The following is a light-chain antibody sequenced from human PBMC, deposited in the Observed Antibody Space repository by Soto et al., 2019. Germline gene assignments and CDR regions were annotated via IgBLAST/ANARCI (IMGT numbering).Light chain of an antibody. Sequence: DIVMTQSPLSLPVTPGEPASISCRSSQSLLHSNGYNYLDWYLQKPGQSPQLLIYLGSNRASGVPDRFGGSGSGTDFTLKISRVGAEGVGVYYCMQGLQTPWTFGQGTKVEIK. CDR3: MQGLQTPWT. CDR2: LGS. V-gene: IGKV2-28*01. J-gene: IGKJ1*01. CDR1: QSLLHSNGYNY.